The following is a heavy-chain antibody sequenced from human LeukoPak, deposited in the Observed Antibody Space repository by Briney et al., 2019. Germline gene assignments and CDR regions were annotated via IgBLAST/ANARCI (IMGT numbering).Heavy chain of an antibody. CDR3: ARVTHRYSYGYYYYYYMDV. V-gene: IGHV4-59*08. Sequence: SETLSLTCTVSGGSISSYYWSWIRQPPGKGLEWIGYIYYSGSTNYNPSLKSRVTISVDTSKNQFSLKLSSVTAAGTAVYYCARVTHRYSYGYYYYYYMDVWGKGTTVTVSS. CDR1: GGSISSYY. J-gene: IGHJ6*03. CDR2: IYYSGST. D-gene: IGHD5-18*01.